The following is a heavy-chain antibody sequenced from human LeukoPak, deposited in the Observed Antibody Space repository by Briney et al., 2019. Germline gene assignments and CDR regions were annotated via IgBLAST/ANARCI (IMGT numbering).Heavy chain of an antibody. CDR1: GGSFSGYY. CDR3: ARRKTPGIAAAGTRFDP. J-gene: IGHJ5*02. Sequence: PSETLSLTCAVYGGSFSGYYWSWIRQPPGKGLEWIGEINHSGSTNYNPSLKSRVTISVDTSKNQFSLKLSSVTAADTAVYYCARRKTPGIAAAGTRFDPWGQGTLVTVSS. V-gene: IGHV4-34*01. D-gene: IGHD6-13*01. CDR2: INHSGST.